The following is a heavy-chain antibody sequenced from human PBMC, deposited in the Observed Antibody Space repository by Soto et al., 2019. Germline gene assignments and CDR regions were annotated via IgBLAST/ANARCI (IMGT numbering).Heavy chain of an antibody. Sequence: QVHLVESRGGVVQPGRSLRLSCAASGFTFSSFALHWVRQAPGEGLEWVALISHDGRIENYADSVKGRFIISRDNSKNTVYMQMDSLRLEDTGVYYCARDGLPDDFRSGGYWFDPWGQGTQVTVSS. CDR3: ARDGLPDDFRSGGYWFDP. D-gene: IGHD3-3*01. CDR1: GFTFSSFA. CDR2: ISHDGRIE. V-gene: IGHV3-30-3*01. J-gene: IGHJ5*02.